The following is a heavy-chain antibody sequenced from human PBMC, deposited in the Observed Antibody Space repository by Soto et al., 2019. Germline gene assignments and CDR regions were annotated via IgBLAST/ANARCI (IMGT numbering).Heavy chain of an antibody. CDR2: IKSKTDGGTT. CDR1: GFTFSNAW. D-gene: IGHD2-15*01. Sequence: PGGSLRLSCAASGFTFSNAWMSWVRQAPGKGLEWVGRIKSKTDGGTTDYAAPVKGRFTIPRDDSKNTLYLQMNSLKTEDTAVYYCTTEDFYSLLYYYYGMDVWGQGTTVTVSS. J-gene: IGHJ6*02. CDR3: TTEDFYSLLYYYYGMDV. V-gene: IGHV3-15*01.